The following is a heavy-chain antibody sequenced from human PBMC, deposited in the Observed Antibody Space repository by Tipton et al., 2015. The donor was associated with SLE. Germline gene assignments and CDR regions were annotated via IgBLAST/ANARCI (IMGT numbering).Heavy chain of an antibody. Sequence: TLSLTCNVSGDSINNHYWTWIRQPPGQTLEWIGFFDFTGRTLYNPSLESRVTISIDTSKNQVSLQLTSVTTADTAVYYCARLARGYGDLNWFDPWGQEAQVTVCS. J-gene: IGHJ5*02. D-gene: IGHD4-17*01. V-gene: IGHV4-59*11. CDR3: ARLARGYGDLNWFDP. CDR1: GDSINNHY. CDR2: FDFTGRT.